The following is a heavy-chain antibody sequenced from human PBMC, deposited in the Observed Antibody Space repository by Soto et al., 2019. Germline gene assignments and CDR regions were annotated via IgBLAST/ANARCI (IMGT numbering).Heavy chain of an antibody. V-gene: IGHV1-46*03. J-gene: IGHJ3*02. CDR3: ARGALTGTTFGGRAFDI. CDR2: INPSGGST. CDR1: GYTFTSYY. D-gene: IGHD1-7*01. Sequence: QVQLVQSGAEVKKPGASVKVSCKASGYTFTSYYMHWVRQAPGQGLEWMGIINPSGGSTSYAQKFQGQVTITRDTSTSTVYMELSSLRSEDTAVYYCARGALTGTTFGGRAFDIWGQGTMVTVSS.